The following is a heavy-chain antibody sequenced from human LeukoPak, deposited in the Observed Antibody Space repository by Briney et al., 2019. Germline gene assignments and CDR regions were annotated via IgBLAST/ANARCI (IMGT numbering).Heavy chain of an antibody. CDR3: AKDGNWARFEN. CDR2: ISYDGSNK. Sequence: GGSLRLSCAAPGFTFSSYAMHWVRQAPGKGLEWVAVISYDGSNKYYADSVKGRFTISRDNSKNTLYLQMNSLRAEDTAVYYCAKDGNWARFENWGQGTLVTVSS. CDR1: GFTFSSYA. J-gene: IGHJ4*02. D-gene: IGHD7-27*01. V-gene: IGHV3-30*04.